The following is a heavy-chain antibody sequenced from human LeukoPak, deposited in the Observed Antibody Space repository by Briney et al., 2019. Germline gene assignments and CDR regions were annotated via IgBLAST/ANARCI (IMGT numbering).Heavy chain of an antibody. D-gene: IGHD2-2*01. CDR1: SGSITTYY. CDR2: IQHSVST. CDR3: ARLVVPEAFDFDS. J-gene: IGHJ4*02. Sequence: LETLSLTCAVSSGSITTYYWNWIRQAPGQEPAWIGYIQHSVSTNYYPSLKSRVTLSIDTSKIQFFLRLTPVTAADTAVYYCARLVVPEAFDFDSWGQGTLVTVSS. V-gene: IGHV4-59*08.